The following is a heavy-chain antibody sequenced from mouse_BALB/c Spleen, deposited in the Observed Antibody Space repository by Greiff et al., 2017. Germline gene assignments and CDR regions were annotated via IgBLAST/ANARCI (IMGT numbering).Heavy chain of an antibody. CDR2: ISSGSSTI. CDR1: GFTFSSFG. D-gene: IGHD1-1*01. V-gene: IGHV5-17*02. Sequence: DVMLVESGGGLVQPGGSRKLSCAASGFTFSSFGMHWVRQAPEKGLEWVAYISSGSSTIYYADTVKGRFTISRDNPKNTLFLQMTSLRSEDTAMYYCARSDYYGSSYDYAMDYWGQGTSVTVSS. J-gene: IGHJ4*01. CDR3: ARSDYYGSSYDYAMDY.